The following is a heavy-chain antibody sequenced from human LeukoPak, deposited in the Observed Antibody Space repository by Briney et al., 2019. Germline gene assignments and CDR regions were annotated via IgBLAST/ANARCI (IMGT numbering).Heavy chain of an antibody. V-gene: IGHV3-20*04. CDR3: AKALYGSGSSLAIDY. Sequence: GGSLRLSCAASGFTFDDYGLSWVRQAPGKGLEWVSTINWNGGSTGYADSVKGRFTISRDNAKNSLYLQMNSLRAEDTAVYYCAKALYGSGSSLAIDYWGQGTLVTVSS. D-gene: IGHD3-10*01. CDR2: INWNGGST. CDR1: GFTFDDYG. J-gene: IGHJ4*02.